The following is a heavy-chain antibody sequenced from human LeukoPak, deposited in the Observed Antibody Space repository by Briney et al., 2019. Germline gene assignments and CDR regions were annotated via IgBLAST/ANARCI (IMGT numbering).Heavy chain of an antibody. V-gene: IGHV3-33*06. CDR1: GFTFSSYG. J-gene: IGHJ4*02. D-gene: IGHD2-2*01. CDR3: AKSVVVGYFDY. CDR2: TWYGENNK. Sequence: GGSLRLSCAASGFTFSSYGMHWVRQAPGKGLEGVAVTWYGENNKYYADSVKGRFTISRDNSKNTLYLQMNSLRAEDTAVYYCAKSVVVGYFDYWGQGTLVTVSS.